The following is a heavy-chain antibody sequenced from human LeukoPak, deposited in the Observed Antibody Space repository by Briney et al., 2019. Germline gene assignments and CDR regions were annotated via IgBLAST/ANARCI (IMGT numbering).Heavy chain of an antibody. CDR1: GDSVSSNSAA. J-gene: IGHJ3*02. D-gene: IGHD4-23*01. Sequence: SQTLSLTCAISGDSVSSNSAAWNWIRQSPSRGLEWLGRTYYRSKWYNDYAVSVKSRITINPDTSKNQFSLQLNSVTAADTAVYYCARGNDYLSRVVTGGAFDIWGQGTMVTVSS. V-gene: IGHV6-1*01. CDR3: ARGNDYLSRVVTGGAFDI. CDR2: TYYRSKWYN.